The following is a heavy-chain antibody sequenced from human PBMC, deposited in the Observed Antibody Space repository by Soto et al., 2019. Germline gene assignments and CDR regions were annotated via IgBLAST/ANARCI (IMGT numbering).Heavy chain of an antibody. Sequence: QVQLQESGPGLVKPSGTLSLTCAVSSGSISSSNWWSWVRQPPGKGLEWIGEIYHSGSTNYNPSLKSRVTISVDKSKNQVSLKLSSVTAADTAVYYCARVRAVARDAQNLWLYFDYWGQGTLVTVSS. CDR3: ARVRAVARDAQNLWLYFDY. CDR1: SGSISSSNW. D-gene: IGHD6-19*01. J-gene: IGHJ4*02. CDR2: IYHSGST. V-gene: IGHV4-4*02.